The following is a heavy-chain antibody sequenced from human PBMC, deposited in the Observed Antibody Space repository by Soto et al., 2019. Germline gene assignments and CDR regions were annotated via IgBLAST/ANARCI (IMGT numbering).Heavy chain of an antibody. CDR2: VYYRGRS. CDR1: GGSVSNSNYY. CDR3: VRQRTSVLTKAYFDY. J-gene: IGHJ4*02. Sequence: SETLSLTCTVSGGSVSNSNYYWGWIRQSPGKGLEWIGSVYYRGRSYSKSSVKSRVTISVDTSKNQFSLNLNSVTASDTAVYYCVRQRTSVLTKAYFDYWGPGALVTVSS. V-gene: IGHV4-39*01. D-gene: IGHD2-8*01.